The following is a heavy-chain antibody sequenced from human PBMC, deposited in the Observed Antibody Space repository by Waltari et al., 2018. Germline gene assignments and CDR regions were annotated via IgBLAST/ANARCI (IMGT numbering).Heavy chain of an antibody. Sequence: QVQLVESGGGVVQPGGSLRLSCAASGFTFSSYGIHWVRPPPGKGLEWVAFIRFDGSNKYYADSGKGRFTNSRENSKNTLDLQMNSLRAEDTAVYYCAKVGGKVVVAVPFDYWGQGTLVTVSS. J-gene: IGHJ4*02. CDR2: IRFDGSNK. CDR3: AKVGGKVVVAVPFDY. V-gene: IGHV3-30*02. CDR1: GFTFSSYG. D-gene: IGHD2-15*01.